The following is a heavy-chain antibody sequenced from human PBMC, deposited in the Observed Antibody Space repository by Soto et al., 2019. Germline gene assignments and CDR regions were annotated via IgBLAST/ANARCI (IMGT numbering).Heavy chain of an antibody. V-gene: IGHV3-33*01. J-gene: IGHJ6*02. CDR1: GFTFNNYG. CDR3: ARRQIPPPTRGAANARGGMDV. D-gene: IGHD6-13*01. Sequence: QVQLVESGGGVVQPGRSLRLSCAASGFTFNNYGMHWVRQAPGKGLEWLAVIWNDGSNSSYANSVKGRFTISRDNSKNTLYLQMSILRAEETAVYYCARRQIPPPTRGAANARGGMDVWGQGTTVTVSS. CDR2: IWNDGSNS.